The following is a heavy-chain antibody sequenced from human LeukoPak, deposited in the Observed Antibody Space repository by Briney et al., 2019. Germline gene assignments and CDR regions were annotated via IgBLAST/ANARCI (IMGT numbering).Heavy chain of an antibody. CDR2: ISSSSSTI. J-gene: IGHJ4*02. CDR3: ARDLGSGGGSFDY. Sequence: EGSLRLSGAASGFTFSSYSMNWVRQAPGKGLEWVSNISSSSSTIYYADSVKGRFTISRDNAKNSLYLQMNSLRAEDTAVYYCARDLGSGGGSFDYWGQGTLVTVSS. D-gene: IGHD2-15*01. CDR1: GFTFSSYS. V-gene: IGHV3-48*01.